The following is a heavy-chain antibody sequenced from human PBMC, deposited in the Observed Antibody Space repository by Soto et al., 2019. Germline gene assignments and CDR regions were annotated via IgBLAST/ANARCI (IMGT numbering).Heavy chain of an antibody. J-gene: IGHJ6*02. CDR2: INHSGST. Sequence: KPSETLSLTCAVYGGSFSGYYWSWIRQPPGKGLEWIGEINHSGSTNYNPSLKSRVTISVDTSKNQFSLKLSSVTAADTAVYYCARAWANYYYYYGMDVWGQRTTVTVSS. CDR3: ARAWANYYYYYGMDV. CDR1: GGSFSGYY. D-gene: IGHD1-26*01. V-gene: IGHV4-34*01.